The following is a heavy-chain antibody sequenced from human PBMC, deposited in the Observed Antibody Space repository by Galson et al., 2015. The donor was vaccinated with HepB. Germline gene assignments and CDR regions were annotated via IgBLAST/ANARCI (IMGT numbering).Heavy chain of an antibody. CDR1: GFTFSSYE. J-gene: IGHJ6*02. D-gene: IGHD3-22*01. CDR3: ARGNPMIVIWYYYYGMDV. Sequence: SLRLSCAASGFTFSSYEMNWVRQAPGKGLEWVSYISSSGSTIYYAYSVKGRFTISRDNAKNSLYLQMNSLRAEDTAVYYCARGNPMIVIWYYYYGMDVWCQVTTVTVSS. V-gene: IGHV3-48*03. CDR2: ISSSGSTI.